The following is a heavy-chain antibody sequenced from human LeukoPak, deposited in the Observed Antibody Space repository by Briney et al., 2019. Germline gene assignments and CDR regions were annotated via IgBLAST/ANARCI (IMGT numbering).Heavy chain of an antibody. Sequence: GGSLRLSCTASGFIFSGSWMAWIRQAPGKGLEWVAIIKKDGSEKYYVDSMKGRFTISRDNSKNTLYLQMNSLRAEDTAVYYCAKSDSPYSSSWYPWGYWGQGTLVTVSS. CDR1: GFIFSGSW. D-gene: IGHD6-13*01. J-gene: IGHJ4*02. CDR2: IKKDGSEK. V-gene: IGHV3-7*03. CDR3: AKSDSPYSSSWYPWGY.